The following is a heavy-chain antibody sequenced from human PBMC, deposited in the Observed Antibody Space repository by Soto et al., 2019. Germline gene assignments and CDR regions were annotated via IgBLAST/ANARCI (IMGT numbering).Heavy chain of an antibody. J-gene: IGHJ6*02. CDR2: IIPFFKAA. Sequence: GASVKLSCKASGGTFSSHAISWVRQAPGQGLEWMGGIIPFFKAANYAQKFQGRVTITAGDSTSTAYMDLYSLRSEDTAVYYCARDVPLNYYDGTFSYYAMDVWGQGTTVTVSS. CDR3: ARDVPLNYYDGTFSYYAMDV. D-gene: IGHD3-16*01. CDR1: GGTFSSHA. V-gene: IGHV1-69*13.